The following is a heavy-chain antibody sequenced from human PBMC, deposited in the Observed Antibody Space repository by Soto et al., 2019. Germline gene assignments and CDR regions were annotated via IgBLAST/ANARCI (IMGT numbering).Heavy chain of an antibody. D-gene: IGHD1-20*01. CDR3: AKLYKNAWPIDY. J-gene: IGHJ4*02. V-gene: IGHV3-23*01. CDR2: ITYSGVST. Sequence: GGSLRLSCAASGFTFSNYAMTWVRQAPGRGPEWVSTITYSGVSTYYIDSVQGRFTISRDNSKNTLFLQMNSLRAEDTAIYYCAKLYKNAWPIDYWGQGTLVTVSS. CDR1: GFTFSNYA.